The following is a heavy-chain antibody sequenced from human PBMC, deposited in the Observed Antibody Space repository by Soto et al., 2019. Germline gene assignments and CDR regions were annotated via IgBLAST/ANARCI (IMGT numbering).Heavy chain of an antibody. CDR3: ARGLPTYGEIYYYYMDV. Sequence: QVQLVQSGAEVKKPGASVKVSCKASGYTFTSYGISWVRQAPGQGLEWMGWISAYNGNTNYAQKLQGRVTMTTDTSTSTAYVELRSLRSDDTAVFYCARGLPTYGEIYYYYMDVWGKGTTVTVSS. CDR1: GYTFTSYG. D-gene: IGHD4-17*01. CDR2: ISAYNGNT. J-gene: IGHJ6*03. V-gene: IGHV1-18*01.